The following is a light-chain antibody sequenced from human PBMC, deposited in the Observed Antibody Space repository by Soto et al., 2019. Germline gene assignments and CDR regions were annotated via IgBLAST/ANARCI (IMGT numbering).Light chain of an antibody. CDR1: QSVSSTY. V-gene: IGKV3-20*01. CDR3: QQYGSSPYT. Sequence: EIVLTQSPGTLSLSPGERATLSCRASQSVSSTYLAWYQQKPGQAPRLLIYGASIRATGVPDRFSGSGSGKDFTLTISKPEPEDFAVYYCQQYGSSPYTFGQGTKLEIK. J-gene: IGKJ2*01. CDR2: GAS.